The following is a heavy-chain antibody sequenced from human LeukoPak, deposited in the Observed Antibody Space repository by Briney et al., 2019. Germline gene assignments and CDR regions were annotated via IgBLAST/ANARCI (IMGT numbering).Heavy chain of an antibody. Sequence: SETLSLTCTVSGGSISSYYWSWIRQPPGKGLEWIGYIHYSGSTNYNPSLKSRVTISVDTSKNQFSLKLSSVTAADTAVYYCARGGSPSYWYFDLWGRGTLVTVSS. CDR3: ARGGSPSYWYFDL. V-gene: IGHV4-59*01. J-gene: IGHJ2*01. CDR2: IHYSGST. CDR1: GGSISSYY. D-gene: IGHD6-13*01.